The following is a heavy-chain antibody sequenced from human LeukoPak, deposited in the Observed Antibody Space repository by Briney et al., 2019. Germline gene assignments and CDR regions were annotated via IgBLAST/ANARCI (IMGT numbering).Heavy chain of an antibody. Sequence: GGSLRLSCAASGSGFTFNNCWMHWVRQAPGKGLVWVSRISADGSTTSYADSVKGRFTISRDNAKNSLYLQMNSLRAEDTAVYYCARLYCGGDCDGYWGQGTLVTVSS. CDR1: GSGFTFNNCW. J-gene: IGHJ4*02. V-gene: IGHV3-74*01. CDR3: ARLYCGGDCDGY. CDR2: ISADGSTT. D-gene: IGHD2-21*02.